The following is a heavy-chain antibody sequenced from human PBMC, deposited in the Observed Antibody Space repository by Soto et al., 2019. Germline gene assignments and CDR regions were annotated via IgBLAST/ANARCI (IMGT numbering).Heavy chain of an antibody. CDR3: ARDYTGRGYFDH. V-gene: IGHV1-18*04. CDR1: CYTFINYG. CDR2: INTYSDRT. D-gene: IGHD2-8*02. J-gene: IGHJ4*02. Sequence: ASVHVSCKASCYTFINYGISWVRQAPGQGLEWLGWINTYSDRTNYAQEFQGRVSMTTEKSTSTVYMELRSLRSGDTALYYCARDYTGRGYFDHWGQGSLVTVSS.